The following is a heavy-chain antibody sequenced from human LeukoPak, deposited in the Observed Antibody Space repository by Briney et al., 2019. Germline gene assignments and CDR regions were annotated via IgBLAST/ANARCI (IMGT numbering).Heavy chain of an antibody. CDR3: AKDLSGAALYSSGWNIDY. D-gene: IGHD6-19*01. Sequence: GGSLRLSCAAAGFTFSNYAMSWVRQAPGKGLEWVSAISGSGGSTYYADSVKGRFTISRDNSKNTLYLQMNSLRAEDTAVYYCAKDLSGAALYSSGWNIDYWGQGTLVTVSS. J-gene: IGHJ4*02. CDR2: ISGSGGST. CDR1: GFTFSNYA. V-gene: IGHV3-23*01.